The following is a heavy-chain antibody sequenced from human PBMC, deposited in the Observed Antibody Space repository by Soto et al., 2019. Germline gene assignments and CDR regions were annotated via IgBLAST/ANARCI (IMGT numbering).Heavy chain of an antibody. CDR2: IISIFGTA. Sequence: SVKVSCKASGGTFSSYAISWLRQAPGQGLEWMGGIISIFGTANYAQKFQGRVTITADESTSTAYMELSSLRSEDTAVYYCARDPGYSGYDSQGLSDYWGQGTLVTVAS. D-gene: IGHD5-12*01. CDR1: GGTFSSYA. CDR3: ARDPGYSGYDSQGLSDY. J-gene: IGHJ4*02. V-gene: IGHV1-69*13.